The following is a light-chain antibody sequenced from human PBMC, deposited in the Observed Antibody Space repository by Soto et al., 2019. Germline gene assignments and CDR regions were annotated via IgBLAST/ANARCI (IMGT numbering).Light chain of an antibody. J-gene: IGKJ2*01. V-gene: IGKV1-5*03. CDR2: KAS. CDR1: QSISSW. CDR3: QQYNSYRYT. Sequence: DIQMTQSPSTLSAPVGDRVTITCRASQSISSWLAWYQQKPGKAPKLLIYKASNLESGVPSRFSGSGSGTEFTLTISSLQPDDFATYYCQQYNSYRYTFGQGTKLEIK.